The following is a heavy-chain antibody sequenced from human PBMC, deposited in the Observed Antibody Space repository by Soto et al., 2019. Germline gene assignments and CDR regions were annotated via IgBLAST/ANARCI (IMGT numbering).Heavy chain of an antibody. CDR3: ARDAYPRNNWFDP. V-gene: IGHV4-30-4*01. J-gene: IGHJ5*02. CDR2: IYYSGST. CDR1: GGSISSGDYY. Sequence: PSETLSVTCTVSGGSISSGDYYWSWIRQPPGKGLEWIGYIYYSGSTYYNPSLKSRVTISVDTSKNQFSLKLSSVTAADTAVYYCARDAYPRNNWFDPWGQGTLVTVSS.